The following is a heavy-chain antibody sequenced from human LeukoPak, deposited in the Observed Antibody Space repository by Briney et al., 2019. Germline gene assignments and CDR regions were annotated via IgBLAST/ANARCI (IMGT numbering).Heavy chain of an antibody. D-gene: IGHD4-17*01. CDR1: GGSISSSSYY. CDR3: ARNPHPYGDYVDY. CDR2: IYYTGST. V-gene: IGHV4-39*01. Sequence: PSETLSLTCTVSGGSISSSSYYWGWIRQPPGKGLEWIGSIYYTGSTYYNPSLKSRVTISVDTSKNQFSLKLGSVTAADTAVYYCARNPHPYGDYVDYWGQGTLVTVSS. J-gene: IGHJ4*02.